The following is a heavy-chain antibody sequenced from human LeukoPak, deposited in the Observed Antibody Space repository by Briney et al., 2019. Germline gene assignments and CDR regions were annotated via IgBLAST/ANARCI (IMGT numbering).Heavy chain of an antibody. CDR3: ARPYSTAWSADYFDY. D-gene: IGHD6-13*01. J-gene: IGHJ4*02. V-gene: IGHV3-72*01. Sequence: GRSLRLSCAASGFIFSDHYMDWVRQAPGKGLEWVGRIRNKANGYTTVYAASVKGRFTISRDGSMNSVYLQMNSLRTEDTAVYYCARPYSTAWSADYFDYWGQGTLVTVSS. CDR2: IRNKANGYTT. CDR1: GFIFSDHY.